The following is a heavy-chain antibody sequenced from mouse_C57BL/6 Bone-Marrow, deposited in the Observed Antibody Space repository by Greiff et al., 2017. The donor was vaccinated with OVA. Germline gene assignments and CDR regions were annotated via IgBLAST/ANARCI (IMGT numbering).Heavy chain of an antibody. J-gene: IGHJ4*01. Sequence: EVKLMESGAELVRPGASVKLSCTASGFNIKDDYMHWVKQRPEQGLEWIGWIDPENGDTEYASKFQGKATITADTSSNTAYLQLSSLTSEDTAVYYCTTGYGAMDYWGQGTSVTVSS. CDR1: GFNIKDDY. CDR2: IDPENGDT. D-gene: IGHD2-10*02. V-gene: IGHV14-4*01. CDR3: TTGYGAMDY.